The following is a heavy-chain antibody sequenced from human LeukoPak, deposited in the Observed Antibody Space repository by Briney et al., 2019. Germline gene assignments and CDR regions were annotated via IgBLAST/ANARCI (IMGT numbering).Heavy chain of an antibody. Sequence: GESLKISCKGSGYIFTSYWIGWVRQLHGKGLEWLGIIYPGDSDTRYTLSFPGQVTISADKSISTAYLKWSSLKASDTAMYYCARGYGDYCVRASCYFDYWGQGTLVTVSS. CDR1: GYIFTSYW. D-gene: IGHD4-17*01. CDR3: ARGYGDYCVRASCYFDY. J-gene: IGHJ4*02. CDR2: IYPGDSDT. V-gene: IGHV5-51*01.